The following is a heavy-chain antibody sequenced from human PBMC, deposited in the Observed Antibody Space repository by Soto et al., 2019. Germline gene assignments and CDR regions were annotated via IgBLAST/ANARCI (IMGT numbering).Heavy chain of an antibody. J-gene: IGHJ4*02. CDR1: GGSFSGYY. CDR3: ARAFGTGDKRGYFDY. D-gene: IGHD7-27*01. V-gene: IGHV4-34*01. Sequence: QVQLQQRGAGLLKPSETLSLTCAVYGGSFSGYYWSWIRQPPGKGLEWIGEINHSGSTNYNPSLKSRVTISVDTSKNQFSLKLSSVTAADTAVYYCARAFGTGDKRGYFDYWGQGTLVTVSS. CDR2: INHSGST.